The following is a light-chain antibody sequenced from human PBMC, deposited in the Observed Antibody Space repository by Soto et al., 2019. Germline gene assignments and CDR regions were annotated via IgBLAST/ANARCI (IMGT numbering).Light chain of an antibody. CDR2: DAS. V-gene: IGKV3D-20*02. CDR1: QSVSNNY. CDR3: QQRHSWVT. Sequence: EIVLTQSPGTLSLSPGERATLSCRASQSVSNNYLAWYQQKPGQAPRLLIYDASTRATGIPARFSGSGSGTDFTLTISMLEPEDFAIYYCQQRHSWVTFGQGTRLEIK. J-gene: IGKJ5*01.